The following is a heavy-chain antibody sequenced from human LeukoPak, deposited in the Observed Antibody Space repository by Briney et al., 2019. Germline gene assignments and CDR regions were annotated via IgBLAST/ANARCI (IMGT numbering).Heavy chain of an antibody. CDR3: ARGWRSGGSCYKFDP. CDR2: INHSGST. Sequence: PSETLSLTCAVYGGSFSGYYWSWIRQPPGKGLEWIGEINHSGSTNYNPSLKSRVTISVDTSKNQFSLKLSSVTAADTAVYYCARGWRSGGSCYKFDPWDQGTLVTVSS. CDR1: GGSFSGYY. D-gene: IGHD2-15*01. V-gene: IGHV4-34*01. J-gene: IGHJ5*02.